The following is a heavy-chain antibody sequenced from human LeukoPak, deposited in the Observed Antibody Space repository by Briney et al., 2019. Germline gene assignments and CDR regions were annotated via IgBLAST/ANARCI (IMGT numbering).Heavy chain of an antibody. D-gene: IGHD3-10*01. CDR2: INPNSGGT. J-gene: IGHJ4*02. CDR3: ARVSITMVRGVIITDYYFDY. Sequence: GASVKVSCKASGYTFTGYYMHWVRQAPGQGLEWMGWINPNSGGTNYAQKFQGRVTMTRDMSTSTAYMELSSLRSEDTAVYYCARVSITMVRGVIITDYYFDYWGQGTLVTVSS. CDR1: GYTFTGYY. V-gene: IGHV1-2*02.